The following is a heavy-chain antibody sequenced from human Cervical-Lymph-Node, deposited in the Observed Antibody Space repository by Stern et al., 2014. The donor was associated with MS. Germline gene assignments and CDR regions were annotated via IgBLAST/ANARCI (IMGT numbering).Heavy chain of an antibody. Sequence: EVQLVESGGGLVQPGGSLRLSCAVSGFTFSCCAMCWVRQAPGRGPEWVAGISHDGDSAHYADSVKSQFTISRGTYQNALSLHISSLRVDYTAVYYCAKDLWDYAGMDVWGQGTTVTVSS. CDR3: AKDLWDYAGMDV. D-gene: IGHD3-16*01. CDR1: GFTFSCCA. V-gene: IGHV3-23*04. J-gene: IGHJ6*02. CDR2: ISHDGDSA.